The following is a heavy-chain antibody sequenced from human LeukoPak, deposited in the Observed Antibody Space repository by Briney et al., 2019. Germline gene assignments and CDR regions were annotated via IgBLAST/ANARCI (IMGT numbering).Heavy chain of an antibody. D-gene: IGHD2-2*01. CDR3: ARDVVVPAAYFDY. CDR1: GFTFSSYS. V-gene: IGHV3-21*01. Sequence: SGGSLRLSCAASGFTFSSYSMNWVRQAPGKGLEWVSSISSSSSYIYYADSVKGRFTISRDNAKNSLYLQMNSLRAEDTAGYYCARDVVVPAAYFDYWGQGTLVTVSS. J-gene: IGHJ4*02. CDR2: ISSSSSYI.